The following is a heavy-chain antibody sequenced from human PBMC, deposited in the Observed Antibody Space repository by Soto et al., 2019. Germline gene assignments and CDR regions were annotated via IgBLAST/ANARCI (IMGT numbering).Heavy chain of an antibody. V-gene: IGHV3-11*01. D-gene: IGHD3-16*01. CDR1: GFTFSDYY. J-gene: IGHJ6*03. Sequence: QVQLVESGGGLVKPGGSLRLSCAASGFTFSDYYMSWIRQAPGKGLEWVSYISSSGSTIYYADSVKGRFTISRDNAKNSLYLQMNSLRAEDTAVYYCARGEERLGPLYYYYYYYMDVWGKGTTVTVSS. CDR3: ARGEERLGPLYYYYYYYMDV. CDR2: ISSSGSTI.